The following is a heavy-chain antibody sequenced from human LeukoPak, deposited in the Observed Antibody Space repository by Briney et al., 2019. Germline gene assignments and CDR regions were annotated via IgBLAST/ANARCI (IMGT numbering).Heavy chain of an antibody. CDR1: GYTFTSYW. Sequence: GESLKISCKGSGYTFTSYWIGWVRQMPGKGLEWMGIIYPGDSDTRYSPSFQGQVTISADKSISTAYLQRSSLKASDTAMYFCATSESQTKFDYWGQGTQVIVSS. CDR3: ATSESQTKFDY. V-gene: IGHV5-51*01. J-gene: IGHJ4*02. CDR2: IYPGDSDT. D-gene: IGHD1/OR15-1a*01.